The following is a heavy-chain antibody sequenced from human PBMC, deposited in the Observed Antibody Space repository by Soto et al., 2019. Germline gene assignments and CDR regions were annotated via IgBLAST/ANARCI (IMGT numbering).Heavy chain of an antibody. CDR1: GFSLSNAGLG. J-gene: IGHJ5*02. CDR3: ASTYSTSWYWFDP. CDR2: IFSNDEK. V-gene: IGHV2-26*04. Sequence: QVTVKESGPVLVKPTETLTLTCTVSGFSLSNAGLGVSWIRQPPGKALEWLANIFSNDEKSYSTSLKSRLTSSKDTSKSQVVLTMTKMDPVDTATYYCASTYSTSWYWFDPWGQGTLVTVSS. D-gene: IGHD6-13*01.